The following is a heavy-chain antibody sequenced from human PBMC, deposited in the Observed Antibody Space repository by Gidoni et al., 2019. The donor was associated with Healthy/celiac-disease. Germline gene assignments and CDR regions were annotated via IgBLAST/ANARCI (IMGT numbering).Heavy chain of an antibody. V-gene: IGHV3-33*01. J-gene: IGHJ3*02. CDR3: AGDMVIVPNGFDI. Sequence: QVQLVESGGGVVQPGRSLRLSCAASGFTFSSYGMHWVRQAPGKGREWVAVIWYDGSNKYYADSVKGRFTISRDNSKNTLYLQMNSLRAEDTAVYYCAGDMVIVPNGFDIWGQGTMVTVSS. CDR2: IWYDGSNK. CDR1: GFTFSSYG. D-gene: IGHD3-22*01.